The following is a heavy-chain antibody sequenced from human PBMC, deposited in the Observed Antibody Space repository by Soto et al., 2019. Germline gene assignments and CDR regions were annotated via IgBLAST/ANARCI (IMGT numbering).Heavy chain of an antibody. Sequence: SETRSLTCTVSGGSISSYYWSWIRQPPGKGLEWIGYIYYSGSTNYNPSLKSRVTISVDTSKTQFSLKLSSVTAADTAVYYCARGGYSYVYYYYYGMDVWGQGTTVTVSS. CDR1: GGSISSYY. CDR2: IYYSGST. V-gene: IGHV4-59*01. CDR3: ARGGYSYVYYYYYGMDV. J-gene: IGHJ6*01. D-gene: IGHD5-18*01.